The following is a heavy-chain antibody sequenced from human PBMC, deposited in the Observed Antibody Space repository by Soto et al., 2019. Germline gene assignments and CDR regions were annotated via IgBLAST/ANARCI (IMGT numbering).Heavy chain of an antibody. CDR3: ATGRYNLWCPSVLAS. Sequence: GLTCDEFSRHLVLTATGKGLEWVSGITWNSRVLAYADSVKGRFTISRDNARNSLYLQMDSLRDEDTALYFCATGRYNLWCPSVLASLGQRKPVTFSS. CDR2: ITWNSRVL. J-gene: IGHJ5*02. CDR1: GLTCDEFS. D-gene: IGHD3-3*01. V-gene: IGHV3-9*01.